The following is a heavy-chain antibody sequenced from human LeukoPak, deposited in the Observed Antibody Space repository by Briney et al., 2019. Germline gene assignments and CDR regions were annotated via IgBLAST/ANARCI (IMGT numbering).Heavy chain of an antibody. CDR1: GGSISSGGYS. CDR2: IYYSGST. D-gene: IGHD6-19*01. J-gene: IGHJ4*02. V-gene: IGHV4-31*03. CDR3: ARENDRQCFDY. Sequence: SETLSLTCTVSGGSISSGGYSWSWIRQHPGKGLEWIGYIYYSGSTNYNPSLKSRVTISVDTSKNQFSLKLSSVTAADTAVYYCARENDRQCFDYWGQGTLVTVSS.